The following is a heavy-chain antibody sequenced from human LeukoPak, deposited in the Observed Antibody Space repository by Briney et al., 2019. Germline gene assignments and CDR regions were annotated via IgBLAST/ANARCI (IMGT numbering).Heavy chain of an antibody. CDR1: GFPFGTYG. D-gene: IGHD3-10*01. J-gene: IGHJ4*02. Sequence: GGSLRLSCEGSGFPFGTYGMTWVRHAPGRGLEWVATISGSGVSIYYADSVKDRFTISRDNNENTVSLQMNSLRVEDTALYYCAKVGWYGDLERWGQGTQVAVSS. CDR2: ISGSGVSI. CDR3: AKVGWYGDLER. V-gene: IGHV3-23*01.